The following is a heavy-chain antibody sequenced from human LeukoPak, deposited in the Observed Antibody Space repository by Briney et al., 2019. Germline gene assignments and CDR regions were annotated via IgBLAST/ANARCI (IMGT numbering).Heavy chain of an antibody. V-gene: IGHV4-34*01. D-gene: IGHD5-24*01. CDR3: ARTLMATMIN. CDR2: IYHSGST. Sequence: ASETLSLTCAVYGGSFSGYYWSWVRQPPGKGLEWIGEIYHSGSTNYNPSLKSRVTISVDKSKNQFSLKLSSVTAADTAVYYCARTLMATMINWGQGTLVTVSS. J-gene: IGHJ4*02. CDR1: GGSFSGYY.